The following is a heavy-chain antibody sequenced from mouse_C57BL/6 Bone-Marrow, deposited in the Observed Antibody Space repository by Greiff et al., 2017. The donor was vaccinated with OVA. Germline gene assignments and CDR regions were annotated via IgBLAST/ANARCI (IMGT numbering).Heavy chain of an antibody. CDR2: IDPSDSET. Sequence: QVQLQQPGAELVRPGSSVKLSCKASGYTFTSYWMHWVKQRPIQGLEWIGNIDPSDSETHYNQKFKDKATLTVDKSSSTAYMQLSSLTSEDSAVYYGARGGGGDSSGRFDYWGQGTTLTVSS. J-gene: IGHJ2*01. V-gene: IGHV1-52*01. D-gene: IGHD3-2*02. CDR1: GYTFTSYW. CDR3: ARGGGGDSSGRFDY.